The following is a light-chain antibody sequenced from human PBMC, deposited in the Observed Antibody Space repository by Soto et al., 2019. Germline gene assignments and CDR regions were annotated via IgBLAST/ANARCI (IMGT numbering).Light chain of an antibody. Sequence: EIVLTQSPSTLSLSPGERATLSCRASQSASSSYLAWYQQKPGQAPRLLIYGASSSATGIPDRFSGSGSGTDFTLTISRLEPEDFAVYYCQQYGSSRLTFGGGTKVEIK. CDR1: QSASSSY. V-gene: IGKV3-20*01. CDR3: QQYGSSRLT. CDR2: GAS. J-gene: IGKJ4*01.